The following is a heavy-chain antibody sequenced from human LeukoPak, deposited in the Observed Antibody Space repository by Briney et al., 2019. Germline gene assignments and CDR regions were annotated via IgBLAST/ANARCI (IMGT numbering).Heavy chain of an antibody. Sequence: GASVKVSCKASGGTFSSYSISWVRQAPGQGLEWMGGIIPIFGTANYAQKFQGRVTITTDESTSTAYMELSSLRSEDTAVYYCARVEIVATPSDAFDIWGQGTMVTVSS. D-gene: IGHD5-12*01. J-gene: IGHJ3*02. CDR2: IIPIFGTA. V-gene: IGHV1-69*05. CDR3: ARVEIVATPSDAFDI. CDR1: GGTFSSYS.